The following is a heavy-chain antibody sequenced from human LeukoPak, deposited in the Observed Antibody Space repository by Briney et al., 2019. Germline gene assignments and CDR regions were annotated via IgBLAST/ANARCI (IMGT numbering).Heavy chain of an antibody. Sequence: ASVKVSCKTSGYSFTDYYIHWVRRAPGQGLEWMGWINTKSGRTSSARKFQGRVTMTRDPSITTVYMDMAWLTSDDTAIYFCARADFIDAGPYLIGPWGQGTLVTVSS. CDR2: INTKSGRT. CDR1: GYSFTDYY. V-gene: IGHV1-2*02. J-gene: IGHJ5*02. D-gene: IGHD3-3*01. CDR3: ARADFIDAGPYLIGP.